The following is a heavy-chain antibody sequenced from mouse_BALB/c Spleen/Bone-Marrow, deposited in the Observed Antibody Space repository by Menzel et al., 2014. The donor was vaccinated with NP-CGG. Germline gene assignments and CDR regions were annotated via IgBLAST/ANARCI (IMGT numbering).Heavy chain of an antibody. CDR2: IHPNSGNT. D-gene: IGHD4-1*01. J-gene: IGHJ2*01. CDR1: GYTFTSSW. Sequence: QVQLQQSGSVLVRPGASVKLSCKASGYTFTSSWMHWAKQRPGQGLEWIGEIHPNSGNTNYNEKFKGKATLTVDTSSSTAYVDLNSLTSEDSAVYCCARSGFDYWGQGTTLTVSS. CDR3: ARSGFDY. V-gene: IGHV1S130*01.